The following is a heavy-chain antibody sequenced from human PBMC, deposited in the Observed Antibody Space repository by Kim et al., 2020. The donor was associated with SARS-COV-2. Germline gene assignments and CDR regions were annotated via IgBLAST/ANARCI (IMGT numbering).Heavy chain of an antibody. CDR2: IGRNAYT. Sequence: GGSLRLSCAASGFTLSSYAMSWVRQAPGKGLEWVSSIGRNAYTYYADSVEGRFTSSRDKSKNTLFLQMNSLRAEDTAVYYCATPRSTSWSFDYWGQGTLVTVSS. J-gene: IGHJ4*02. V-gene: IGHV3-23*01. CDR1: GFTLSSYA. D-gene: IGHD6-13*01. CDR3: ATPRSTSWSFDY.